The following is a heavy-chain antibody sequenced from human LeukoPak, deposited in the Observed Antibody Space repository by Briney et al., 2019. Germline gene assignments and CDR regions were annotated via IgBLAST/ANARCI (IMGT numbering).Heavy chain of an antibody. CDR3: AKLGIFADSYGYAHDDY. V-gene: IGHV3-23*01. CDR1: GFTFSSYA. D-gene: IGHD5-18*01. J-gene: IGHJ4*02. Sequence: GGSLRLSCAASGFTFSSYAMSWVRQAPGKGLEWVSAISGSGGSTYYADSVKGRFTISRDNSKNTLYLQMNSLRAGDTAVYYCAKLGIFADSYGYAHDDYWGQGTLVTVSS. CDR2: ISGSGGST.